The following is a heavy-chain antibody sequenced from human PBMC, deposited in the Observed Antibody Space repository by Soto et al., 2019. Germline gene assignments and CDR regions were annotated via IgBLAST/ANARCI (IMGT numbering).Heavy chain of an antibody. CDR3: TRGWSCSGGSCYSDY. V-gene: IGHV3-48*02. Sequence: EVQLVESGGDLVQPGGSLRLSCAASGFICSSYSMNWVRQAPGKGLEWVSDISSSSTTVYYAGSVKGRFTISRDNAKNSLYLQMNSLRDEDTAVYYCTRGWSCSGGSCYSDYWGQGTLVTVSS. D-gene: IGHD2-15*01. J-gene: IGHJ4*02. CDR1: GFICSSYS. CDR2: ISSSSTTV.